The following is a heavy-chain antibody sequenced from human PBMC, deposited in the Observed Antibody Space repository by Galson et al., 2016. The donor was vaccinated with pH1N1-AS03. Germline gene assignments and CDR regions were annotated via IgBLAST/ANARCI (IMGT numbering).Heavy chain of an antibody. J-gene: IGHJ4*02. CDR2: LASDDDK. V-gene: IGHV2-70*19. Sequence: PALVKPTQTLTLTCSFSGFALTSPGVCVTWVRQSQENAPELLATLASDDDKNYTTSLKTRPTISKETSKNQVVLTMTNMDPVDTATYYCERVWGAAAGYCDYWGPGKLVVVSS. CDR1: GFALTSPGVC. CDR3: ERVWGAAAGYCDY. D-gene: IGHD6-13*01.